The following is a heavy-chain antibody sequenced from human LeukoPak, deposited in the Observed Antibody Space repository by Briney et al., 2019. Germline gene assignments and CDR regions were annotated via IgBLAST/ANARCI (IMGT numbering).Heavy chain of an antibody. CDR2: ISGSGGST. Sequence: PGGSLRLSCAASGFTLSSYAMSWVRQAPGKGLEWVSAISGSGGSTYYADSVKGRFTISRDNSKNTLYLQMNSLRAEDTAVYYCAKDREWAAILYLSAFDIWGQGTMVTVSS. D-gene: IGHD2-21*02. V-gene: IGHV3-23*01. CDR1: GFTLSSYA. CDR3: AKDREWAAILYLSAFDI. J-gene: IGHJ3*02.